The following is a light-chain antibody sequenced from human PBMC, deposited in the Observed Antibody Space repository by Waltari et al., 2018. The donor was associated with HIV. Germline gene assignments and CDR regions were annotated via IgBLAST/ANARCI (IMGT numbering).Light chain of an antibody. Sequence: SVLSQPPSASGTPGQRVTLSCSGSTSNIGSNYVSWLQQFPGTTPKLLIFNNNQRPSGVPERYSGSKSGTSASLAISGLRSEDEGDYYCAAWDDSLSGQGVFGTGTKVTVL. CDR3: AAWDDSLSGQGV. CDR1: TSNIGSNY. V-gene: IGLV1-47*01. CDR2: NNN. J-gene: IGLJ1*01.